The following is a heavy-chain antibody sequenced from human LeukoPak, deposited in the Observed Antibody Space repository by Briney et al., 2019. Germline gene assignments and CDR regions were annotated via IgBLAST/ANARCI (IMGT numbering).Heavy chain of an antibody. Sequence: GGSLRLSCAASGFTFSSYEMNWVRQGPGKGPEWVSYISSIGDTVFYGYSLNGRFTISRDNAKNSLYLQINNLRAEDTSVYYCARDGSFTSGSFFDSWGQGTLVTVSS. V-gene: IGHV3-48*03. CDR2: ISSIGDTV. J-gene: IGHJ4*02. D-gene: IGHD1-26*01. CDR3: ARDGSFTSGSFFDS. CDR1: GFTFSSYE.